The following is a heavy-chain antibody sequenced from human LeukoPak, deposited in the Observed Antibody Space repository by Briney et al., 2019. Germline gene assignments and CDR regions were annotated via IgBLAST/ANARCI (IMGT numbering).Heavy chain of an antibody. J-gene: IGHJ3*02. CDR3: ARVGPRDGDSDAFDI. CDR2: ISSSSSTI. CDR1: GFTFCSYS. V-gene: IGHV3-48*01. Sequence: GGSLRLSCAASGFTFCSYSMNWVRQAPGKGLEWVSYISSSSSTIYYADSVKGRFTISRDNAKNSLYLQMNSLRAEDTAVYYCARVGPRDGDSDAFDIWGQGTMVTVSS. D-gene: IGHD5-24*01.